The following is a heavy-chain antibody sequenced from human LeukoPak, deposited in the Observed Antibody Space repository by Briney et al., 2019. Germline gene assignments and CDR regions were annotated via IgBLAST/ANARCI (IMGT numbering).Heavy chain of an antibody. CDR1: GFTFSDYG. J-gene: IGHJ3*02. CDR2: IWYDGSNK. CDR3: ARSLRDAFDI. V-gene: IGHV3-33*01. Sequence: GRSLRLSCAASGFTFSDYGMHWVRQAPGKGLEWVAVIWYDGSNKYYADSVKGRFTVSRDNSKNTLDLQMSSLRAEDTAVYYSARSLRDAFDIWGQGTMVTVSS.